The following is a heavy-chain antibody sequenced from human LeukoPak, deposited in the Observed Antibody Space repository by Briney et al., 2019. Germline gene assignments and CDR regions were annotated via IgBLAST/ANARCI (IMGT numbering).Heavy chain of an antibody. D-gene: IGHD6-19*01. CDR1: GFTFSSYS. CDR3: ARDRDSSGPIPDYYYYGMDV. J-gene: IGHJ6*02. Sequence: GGSLRLSCAASGFTFSSYSMNWVRQAPGKGLEWVSSISSSSSYIYYADSVKGRFTISRDNAKNSLYLQMNSLRAEDTAVYYCARDRDSSGPIPDYYYYGMDVWGQGTTVTVSS. CDR2: ISSSSSYI. V-gene: IGHV3-21*01.